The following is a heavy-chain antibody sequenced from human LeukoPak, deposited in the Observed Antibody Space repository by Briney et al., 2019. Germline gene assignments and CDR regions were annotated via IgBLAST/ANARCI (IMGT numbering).Heavy chain of an antibody. CDR2: IYYGGST. Sequence: PSETLPLTCTVSGGSISSSDYYWGWIRQPPGKGLEWIGSIYYGGSTYYNPSLKSRVTISVDTSMNQFSLKLSFVTTADTAVYYCARAPGYCSGGSCTRGYNWFDPWGQGTLVTVPS. D-gene: IGHD2-15*01. CDR1: GGSISSSDYY. CDR3: ARAPGYCSGGSCTRGYNWFDP. V-gene: IGHV4-39*01. J-gene: IGHJ5*02.